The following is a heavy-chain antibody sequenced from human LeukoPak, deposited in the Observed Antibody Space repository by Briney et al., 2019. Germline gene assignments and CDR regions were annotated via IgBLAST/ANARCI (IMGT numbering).Heavy chain of an antibody. D-gene: IGHD3-10*01. CDR2: IKQDGSEK. J-gene: IGHJ4*02. V-gene: IGHV3-7*01. Sequence: GGSLRLSCAASGLTFSSYWMSWVRQAPGKGLEWVANIKQDGSEKYYVDSVKGRFTISRDNAKNSLYLQMNSLRAEDTAVYYCAIGGRFGLLDYWGQGTLVTVSS. CDR3: AIGGRFGLLDY. CDR1: GLTFSSYW.